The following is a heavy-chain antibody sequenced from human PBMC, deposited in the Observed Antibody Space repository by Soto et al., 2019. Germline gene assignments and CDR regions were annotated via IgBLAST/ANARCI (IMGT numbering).Heavy chain of an antibody. CDR2: INHSGST. Sequence: QVQLQQWGAGLLKPSETLSLTCAVYGGSFSGYYWSWIRQPPGKGLEWIGEINHSGSTNYNPSLKSRVTISVDTSKNQFSLKLSSVTAADTAVYYCARGRYGYSCYGAKEGNWFDPWGQGTLVTVSS. CDR3: ARGRYGYSCYGAKEGNWFDP. J-gene: IGHJ5*02. D-gene: IGHD5-12*01. CDR1: GGSFSGYY. V-gene: IGHV4-34*01.